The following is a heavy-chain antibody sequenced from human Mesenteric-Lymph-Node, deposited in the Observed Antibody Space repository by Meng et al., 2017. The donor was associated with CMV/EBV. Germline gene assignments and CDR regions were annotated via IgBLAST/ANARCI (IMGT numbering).Heavy chain of an antibody. CDR3: GTDPSGASSPYFDY. J-gene: IGHJ4*02. V-gene: IGHV1-46*01. CDR2: INPGGGAT. CDR1: GYTFTSYY. D-gene: IGHD1-26*01. Sequence: ASSKVSCKASGYTFTSYYIHWVRQAPGQGLEWMGIINPGGGATNYAQTFQGRVIMTRDTSTSTVYLEVSSLRSEDTAVYYCGTDPSGASSPYFDYWGQGTLVTVSS.